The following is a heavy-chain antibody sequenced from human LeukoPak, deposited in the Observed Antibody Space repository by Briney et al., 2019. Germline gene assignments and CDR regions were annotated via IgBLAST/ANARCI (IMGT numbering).Heavy chain of an antibody. V-gene: IGHV1-18*01. Sequence: ASVKVSCKASGYTFTSYGISWVRQAPGQGLEWMGWISSYNGNTNYAQKLQGRVTMTTDTSTSTAYMELRSLRSDDTAVYYCARSRRYGDSTDYWGQGTLVTVSS. J-gene: IGHJ4*02. CDR1: GYTFTSYG. D-gene: IGHD4-17*01. CDR2: ISSYNGNT. CDR3: ARSRRYGDSTDY.